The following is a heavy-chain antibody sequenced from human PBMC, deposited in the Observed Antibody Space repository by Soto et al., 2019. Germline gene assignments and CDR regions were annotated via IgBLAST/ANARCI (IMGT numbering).Heavy chain of an antibody. CDR1: GGTFSSYA. CDR2: IIPIFGTA. J-gene: IGHJ6*02. V-gene: IGHV1-69*13. Sequence: ASVKVSCKASGGTFSSYAISWVRQAPGQGLEWMGGIIPIFGTANYAQKFQGRVTITADESTSTAYMELSSLRSEDTAVYYCASGLSRPYYYDSSGYYEQALSGMDVWGQGPTVTVSS. D-gene: IGHD3-22*01. CDR3: ASGLSRPYYYDSSGYYEQALSGMDV.